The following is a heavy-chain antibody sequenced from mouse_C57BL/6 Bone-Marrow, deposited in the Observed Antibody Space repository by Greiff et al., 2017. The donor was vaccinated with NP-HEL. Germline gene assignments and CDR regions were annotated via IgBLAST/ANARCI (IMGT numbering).Heavy chain of an antibody. D-gene: IGHD1-1*01. J-gene: IGHJ4*01. CDR2: INPDSSTI. Sequence: TASGVDFSRYWMSWVRRAPGKGLEWIGEINPDSSTINYAPSLKDKFIISRDNAKNTLYLQMSKVRSEDTALYYCARRRLLLHYAMDYWGQGTSVTVSS. V-gene: IGHV4-1*01. CDR1: GVDFSRYW. CDR3: ARRRLLLHYAMDY.